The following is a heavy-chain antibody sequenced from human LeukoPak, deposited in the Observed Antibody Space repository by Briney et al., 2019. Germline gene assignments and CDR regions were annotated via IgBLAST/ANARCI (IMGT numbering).Heavy chain of an antibody. D-gene: IGHD3-3*01. Sequence: SETLSLTCAVYGGSFSGYYWSLIRRPPGKGLEWIGEINDSGSTNYNPSLKSRVTISVDTSKNQFSLKLSSVTAADTAVYYCARATRVDYDFWSGYPYYFDYWGQGTLVTVSS. CDR3: ARATRVDYDFWSGYPYYFDY. CDR1: GGSFSGYY. CDR2: INDSGST. V-gene: IGHV4-34*01. J-gene: IGHJ4*02.